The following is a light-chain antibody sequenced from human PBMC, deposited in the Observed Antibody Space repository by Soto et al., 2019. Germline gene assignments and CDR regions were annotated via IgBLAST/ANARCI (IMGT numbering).Light chain of an antibody. CDR1: TSNIGAPYD. CDR2: GDN. V-gene: IGLV1-40*01. J-gene: IGLJ2*01. CDR3: QAWDSSTVV. Sequence: QSVLTQPPSVSGAPGQRVSISCTGSTSNIGAPYDVHWYQHLPGTAPKLLIYGDNNRPSGVPDRFSGSKSGTSASLAITRLQAEDEADYYCQAWDSSTVVFGGGTKLTVL.